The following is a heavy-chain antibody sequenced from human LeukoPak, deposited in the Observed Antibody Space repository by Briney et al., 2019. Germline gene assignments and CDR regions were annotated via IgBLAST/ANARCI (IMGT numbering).Heavy chain of an antibody. CDR3: ARLEYSSSSLEY. Sequence: SETLSLTCTVSGDSISDYYWSWLRQSPRKGLEYIGFLSYTGNTNYNPSLKSRVTISVDTSKNQFSLKLSSVTAADAAVYYCARLEYSSSSLEYWGQGTLVTVSS. D-gene: IGHD6-6*01. V-gene: IGHV4-59*08. CDR2: LSYTGNT. CDR1: GDSISDYY. J-gene: IGHJ4*02.